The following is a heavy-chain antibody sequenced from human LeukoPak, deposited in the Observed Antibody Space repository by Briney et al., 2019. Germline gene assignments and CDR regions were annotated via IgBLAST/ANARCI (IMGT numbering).Heavy chain of an antibody. V-gene: IGHV3-48*04. D-gene: IGHD2-21*02. CDR3: SRDRGGGDIYFDY. CDR2: ISRSGATI. J-gene: IGHJ4*02. CDR1: GFTFSSYS. Sequence: GGSLRLSCAASGFTFSSYSMNWVRQAPGKGPEWISYISRSGATIYYADSVKGRFTISRDNAKNSLYLQMSSLGAEDTAIYYCSRDRGGGDIYFDYWGQGTLVTVSS.